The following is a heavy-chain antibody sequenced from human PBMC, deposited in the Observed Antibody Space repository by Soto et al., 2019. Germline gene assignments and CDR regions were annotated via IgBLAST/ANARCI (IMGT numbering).Heavy chain of an antibody. D-gene: IGHD2-2*02. J-gene: IGHJ3*02. CDR1: EYSFTSYW. V-gene: IGHV5-51*01. CDR3: ARLECSTGTCYIGAFDI. CDR2: IYPGDSDT. Sequence: GESLKISCXGSEYSFTSYWIGWVRRMPGKGLEWMGIIYPGDSDTRYSPSFQGQVAISVDKSISTAYLQWSSLKASDSAIYYCARLECSTGTCYIGAFDIWGQGTMVTVSS.